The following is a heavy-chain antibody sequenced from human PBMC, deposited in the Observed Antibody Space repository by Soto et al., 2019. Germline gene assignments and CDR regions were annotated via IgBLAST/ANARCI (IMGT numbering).Heavy chain of an antibody. J-gene: IGHJ5*02. CDR3: AKDRGSGDQGRVRFDP. CDR1: GFTFSSYA. Sequence: PGGSLRLSCAASGFTFSSYAISWVRQAPGKGLEWVSTISPGGGSTYYADSVEGRFTISRDNSKSTLHLQLNSLRDDDTAVYYCAKDRGSGDQGRVRFDPWGQGTLVTVSS. D-gene: IGHD2-15*01. CDR2: ISPGGGST. V-gene: IGHV3-23*01.